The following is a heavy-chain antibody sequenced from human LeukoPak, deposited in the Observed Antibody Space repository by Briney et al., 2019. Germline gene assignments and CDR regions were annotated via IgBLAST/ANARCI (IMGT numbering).Heavy chain of an antibody. CDR1: GGSFSGYY. Sequence: SETLSLTCAVYGGSFSGYYWSWIRQPPGKGLEWIGEINHSGSTNYNPSLKSRVTISVDTSKNQFSLKLSSVTAADTAVYYCARRVGTTNNWFDPWGQGTLVTVSS. CDR2: INHSGST. CDR3: ARRVGTTNNWFDP. D-gene: IGHD4-17*01. V-gene: IGHV4-34*01. J-gene: IGHJ5*02.